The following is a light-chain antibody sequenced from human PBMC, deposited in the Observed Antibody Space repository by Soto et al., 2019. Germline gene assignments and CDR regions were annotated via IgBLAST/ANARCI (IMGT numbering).Light chain of an antibody. CDR2: DAT. CDR3: QQYYCYWT. CDR1: QSISNW. Sequence: DIQMTQSPSTLSASVGDRVTITCRASQSISNWLAWYQQKPGKAPKLLIYDATSLEGGVPSRFSGSGSGTEFALTLSSLQPDDFATYYGQQYYCYWTFGQGTKVEIK. J-gene: IGKJ1*01. V-gene: IGKV1-5*01.